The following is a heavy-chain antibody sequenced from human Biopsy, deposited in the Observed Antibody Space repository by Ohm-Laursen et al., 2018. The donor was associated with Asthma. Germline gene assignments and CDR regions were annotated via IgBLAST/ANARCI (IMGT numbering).Heavy chain of an antibody. CDR1: GVSIRSYY. CDR3: AGFCSGGNCPDH. D-gene: IGHD2-15*01. V-gene: IGHV4-59*01. J-gene: IGHJ4*02. Sequence: GTLSLTCTVSGVSIRSYYWTWIRQPPGKGLEWIGNIHYSGSPYSNPSLKSRVTISVDTSKKQILLRLSSVIAADTAVYYCAGFCSGGNCPDHWGQGTLVTVSS. CDR2: IHYSGSP.